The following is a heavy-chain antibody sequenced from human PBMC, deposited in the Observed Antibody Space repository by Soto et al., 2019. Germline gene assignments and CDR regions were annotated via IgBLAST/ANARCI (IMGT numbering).Heavy chain of an antibody. CDR1: GGSTSSDNY. Sequence: LSLTCTVSGGSTSSDNYWSWIRQPPGKGPEWIGHNYYSGNTDYNPSLKSRLAISIDTSKNQFSLKLSSVTAADTAVYFCAREGGESSDGLYYFDSWGQGSLVTGSS. D-gene: IGHD3-16*01. CDR3: AREGGESSDGLYYFDS. CDR2: NYYSGNT. V-gene: IGHV4-30-4*01. J-gene: IGHJ4*02.